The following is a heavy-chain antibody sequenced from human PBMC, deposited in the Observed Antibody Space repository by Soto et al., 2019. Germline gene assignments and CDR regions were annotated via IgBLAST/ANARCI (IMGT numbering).Heavy chain of an antibody. V-gene: IGHV4-59*01. D-gene: IGHD3-22*01. J-gene: IGHJ3*02. CDR1: GGSISSYY. CDR2: IYYSGST. Sequence: SETLSLTCTVSGGSISSYYWSWIRQPPGRGLEWIGYIYYSGSTNYNPSLKSRVTISVDTSKNQFSLKLSSVTAADTAVYYCARDLSTYYYDSSGSSHAFDIWGQGTMVTVSS. CDR3: ARDLSTYYYDSSGSSHAFDI.